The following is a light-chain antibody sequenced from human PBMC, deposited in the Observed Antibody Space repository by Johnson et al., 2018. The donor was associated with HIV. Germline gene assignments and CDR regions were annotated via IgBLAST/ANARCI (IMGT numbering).Light chain of an antibody. J-gene: IGLJ1*01. CDR3: GTWDSSLSAHGDV. Sequence: QSVLTQPPSVSAAPGQKVTISCSGSSSNIGNNYVSWYQQLPGTAPKLLIYENNKRPSGIPDRFSGSKSGTSATLGITGLQTGDEADYYCGTWDSSLSAHGDVFGTGTKVTVL. V-gene: IGLV1-51*02. CDR1: SSNIGNNY. CDR2: ENN.